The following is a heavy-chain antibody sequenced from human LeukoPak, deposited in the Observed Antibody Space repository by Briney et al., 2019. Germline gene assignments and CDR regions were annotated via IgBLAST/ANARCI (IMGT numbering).Heavy chain of an antibody. CDR2: INPNSYCT. J-gene: IGHJ4*02. CDR3: TRGGRVTTVVTLLDY. V-gene: IGHV1-2*02. CDR1: GYTLTGYY. D-gene: IGHD4-23*01. Sequence: ASVTVSFKASGYTLTGYYMHSVRQAPGQGVSWMGWINPNSYCTNYARRFQGRVTKTRDTSISTAYVELNRLPSGYPAGFLVTRGGRVTTVVTLLDYWGQGTLVTVYS.